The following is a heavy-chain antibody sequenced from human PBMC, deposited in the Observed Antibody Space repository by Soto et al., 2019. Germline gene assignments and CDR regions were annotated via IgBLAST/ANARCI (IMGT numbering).Heavy chain of an antibody. V-gene: IGHV4-34*01. CDR3: ARELRYFDWLFQYNWFDP. J-gene: IGHJ5*02. Sequence: SETLSLTCTVSGGSIRNYYWSWIRQPPGKGLEWIGEINHSGSTNYNPSLKSRVTISVDTSKNQFSLKLSSVTAADTAVYYCARELRYFDWLFQYNWFDPWGQGTLVTVSS. D-gene: IGHD3-9*01. CDR2: INHSGST. CDR1: GGSIRNYY.